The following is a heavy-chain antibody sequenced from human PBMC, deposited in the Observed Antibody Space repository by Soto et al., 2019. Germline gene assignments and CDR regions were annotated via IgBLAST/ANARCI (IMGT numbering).Heavy chain of an antibody. CDR2: ISAYNGNT. CDR3: ARSLPLIAPRTETLFDP. Sequence: GASVKVSCKASGYTFTSYGISWVRQAPGQGLEWMGWISAYNGNTNYAQKLQGRVTMTTDTPTSTAYMELRXLRSDDTAVYYCARSLPLIAPRTETLFDPWSQGTLVTVSS. V-gene: IGHV1-18*01. CDR1: GYTFTSYG. J-gene: IGHJ5*02. D-gene: IGHD6-6*01.